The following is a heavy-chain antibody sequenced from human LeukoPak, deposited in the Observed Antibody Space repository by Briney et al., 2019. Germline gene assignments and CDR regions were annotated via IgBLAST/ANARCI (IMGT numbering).Heavy chain of an antibody. V-gene: IGHV3-30*02. CDR2: IRYDGNNK. D-gene: IGHD3-10*02. CDR1: GFTFSSYG. J-gene: IGHJ3*02. CDR3: AKDRTMFSGDDAFDI. Sequence: GGSLRLSCGASGFTFSSYGMHWVRQAPGKGLEWVAFIRYDGNNKYQPDSVKGRFTISRDNSKNTLYLQMNSLRAEDTAVYYCAKDRTMFSGDDAFDIWGQGTMVTVSS.